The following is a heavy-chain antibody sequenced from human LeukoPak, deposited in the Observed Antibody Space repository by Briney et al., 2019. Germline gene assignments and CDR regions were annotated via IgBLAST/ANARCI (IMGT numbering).Heavy chain of an antibody. D-gene: IGHD3-3*01. V-gene: IGHV3-23*01. CDR1: GFTFSSYA. CDR2: ISGSGGST. CDR3: AKSKNRAYYDFWSGYPDAFDI. Sequence: GGSLRLSCAASGFTFSSYAMSWVRQAPGKGLEWVSAISGSGGSTYYADSVKGRFTFPRDNSKNTLYLQMNSLRAKDTAVYYCAKSKNRAYYDFWSGYPDAFDIWGQGTRVTVSA. J-gene: IGHJ3*02.